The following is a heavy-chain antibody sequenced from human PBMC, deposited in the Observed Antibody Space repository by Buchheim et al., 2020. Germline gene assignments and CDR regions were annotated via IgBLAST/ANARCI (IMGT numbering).Heavy chain of an antibody. CDR1: SGSISSSYW. CDR2: ISQSGDT. Sequence: QVQLQESGPGLVKPSGTLSLTCAVSSGSISSSYWWSWVRQPPGKGLEWIGEISQSGDTSYTPSLKSRVSMSLDNSKNKLSPNLNSVTAADTAVYYCARNYYFYGMDVWGQGTT. V-gene: IGHV4-4*02. CDR3: ARNYYFYGMDV. J-gene: IGHJ6*02.